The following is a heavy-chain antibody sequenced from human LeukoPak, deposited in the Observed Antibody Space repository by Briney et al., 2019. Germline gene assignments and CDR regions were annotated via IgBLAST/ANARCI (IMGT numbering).Heavy chain of an antibody. D-gene: IGHD2-2*01. CDR2: INAGNGNT. CDR1: GYTFTSYA. CDR3: ARVRASAAAPGGYFDY. J-gene: IGHJ4*02. Sequence: ASVKVSCKASGYTFTSYAMHWVRQAPGQRLEWMGWINAGNGNTKYSQKFQGRVTITRDTSASTAYMELSSLRSEDTAVYYCARVRASAAAPGGYFDYWGQGTLVTVSS. V-gene: IGHV1-3*01.